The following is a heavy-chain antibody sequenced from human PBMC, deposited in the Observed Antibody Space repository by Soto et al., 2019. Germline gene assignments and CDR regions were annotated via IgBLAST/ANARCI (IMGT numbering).Heavy chain of an antibody. D-gene: IGHD2-21*02. V-gene: IGHV3-53*04. CDR3: ARSPCGNDRYSVAPFDY. Sequence: PGGSLRLSCVAPGFTVSNNYMSWVRQAPGKGLEWVSIIYSGDITYYADSVKGRFTISRHNSKNTLYPQMNSLRAEDTAMYDCARSPCGNDRYSVAPFDYWGQGTPVTVSS. J-gene: IGHJ4*02. CDR1: GFTVSNNY. CDR2: IYSGDIT.